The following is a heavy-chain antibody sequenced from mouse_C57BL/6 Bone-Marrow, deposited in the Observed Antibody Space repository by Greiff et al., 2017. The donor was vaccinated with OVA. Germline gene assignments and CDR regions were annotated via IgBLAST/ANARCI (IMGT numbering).Heavy chain of an antibody. D-gene: IGHD2-3*01. CDR2: IRNKANGYTT. V-gene: IGHV7-3*01. J-gene: IGHJ1*03. CDR3: ARYDDDWYVDV. CDR1: GFTFTDYY. Sequence: EVKLMESGGGLVQPGGSLSLSCAASGFTFTDYYMSWVRQPPGKALEWLGFIRNKANGYTTEYSASVKGRFTISRDNSQSILYLQMNALRAEDSATYYCARYDDDWYVDVWGTGTTVTVSS.